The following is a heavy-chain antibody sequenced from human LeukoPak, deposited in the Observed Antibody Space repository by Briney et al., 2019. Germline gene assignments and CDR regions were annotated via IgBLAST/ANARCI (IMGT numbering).Heavy chain of an antibody. Sequence: SETLSLTCAVSGGSISSYYWNWIRQPAGKGLEWIGRIYSSGSTNYNPSLTSRVTMSVDTSKNQFSLKLSSVTAADTAVYYCARRDALGWYFDYWGQGTLVTVSP. J-gene: IGHJ4*02. CDR3: ARRDALGWYFDY. CDR1: GGSISSYY. D-gene: IGHD5-24*01. V-gene: IGHV4-4*07. CDR2: IYSSGST.